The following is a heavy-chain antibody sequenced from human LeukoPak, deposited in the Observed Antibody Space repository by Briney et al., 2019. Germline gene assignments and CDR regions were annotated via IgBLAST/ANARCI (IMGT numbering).Heavy chain of an antibody. CDR1: GGSISSYY. CDR2: IYTSGST. CDR3: ARDRSSGDYVGQIDY. V-gene: IGHV4-4*07. Sequence: SETLSLTCTVSGGSISSYYWSWIRQPAGKGLEWIGRIYTSGSTNYNPSLKSRVTMSVDTSKNQFSLKLSSVTAADTAVYYCARDRSSGDYVGQIDYWGQGTLVTVSS. D-gene: IGHD4-23*01. J-gene: IGHJ4*02.